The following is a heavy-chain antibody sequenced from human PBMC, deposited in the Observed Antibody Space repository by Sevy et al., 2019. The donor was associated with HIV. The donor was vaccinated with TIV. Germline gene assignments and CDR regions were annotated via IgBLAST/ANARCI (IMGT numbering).Heavy chain of an antibody. D-gene: IGHD3-16*01. CDR3: ATTREYYEDNSGYLDY. J-gene: IGHJ4*02. V-gene: IGHV1-24*01. CDR2: FDPEDSER. Sequence: ASVKVSCKVSGKNLNDLPMHWVRQAPGKGLEWMGRFDPEDSERIYAQKFQGRVTMTEDTSRDTAYMELNSLRSEDTAMYYCATTREYYEDNSGYLDYWGQGILVTVSS. CDR1: GKNLNDLP.